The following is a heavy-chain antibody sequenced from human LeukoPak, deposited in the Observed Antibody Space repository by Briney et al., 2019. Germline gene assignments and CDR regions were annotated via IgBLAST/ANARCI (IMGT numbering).Heavy chain of an antibody. Sequence: GGSLRLSCAASGFTVSSNYMSWVRQAPGKGLEWVSVIYSGGSTYYADSVKGRFTISRDNSKNTLYLQMNSLRAEDTAVYYCARDQHHSGSYDAFDIWGQGTMVTVSS. CDR3: ARDQHHSGSYDAFDI. D-gene: IGHD1-26*01. V-gene: IGHV3-66*01. CDR2: IYSGGST. J-gene: IGHJ3*02. CDR1: GFTVSSNY.